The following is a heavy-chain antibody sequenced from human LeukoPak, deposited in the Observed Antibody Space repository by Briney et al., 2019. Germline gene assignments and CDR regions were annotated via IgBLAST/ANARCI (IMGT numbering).Heavy chain of an antibody. CDR1: GYTFTSYG. J-gene: IGHJ4*02. V-gene: IGHV1-18*01. CDR2: ISAYNGNT. D-gene: IGHD3-9*01. CDR3: ARGGILRCLDWLLLDY. Sequence: ASVKVSCKASGYTFTSYGISWVRQAPGQGLEWMGWISAYNGNTNYAQKLQGRVTMTTDTSTSTAYMELRSLRSDDTAVYHCARGGILRCLDWLLLDYGGQGTLVTVSS.